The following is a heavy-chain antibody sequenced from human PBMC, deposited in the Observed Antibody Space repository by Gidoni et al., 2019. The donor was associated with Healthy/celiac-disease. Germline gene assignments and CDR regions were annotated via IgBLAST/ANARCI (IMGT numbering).Heavy chain of an antibody. CDR3: ARDPKETWPVVTSDAFDI. CDR1: EFTLSVQK. V-gene: IGHV3-48*03. CDR2: ISSSGSTI. Sequence: EGKLVESGGGLGQPGGSGSLAGAASEFTLSVQKRNWVRQAPGQGLEWVSYISSSGSTIYYADSVKGRVTISRDNAKNSLYLQMNSLRAEDTAVYYCARDPKETWPVVTSDAFDIWGQGTMVTVSS. D-gene: IGHD2-2*01. J-gene: IGHJ3*02.